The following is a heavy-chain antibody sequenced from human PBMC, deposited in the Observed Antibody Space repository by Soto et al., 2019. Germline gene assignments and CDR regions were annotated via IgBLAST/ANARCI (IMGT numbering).Heavy chain of an antibody. V-gene: IGHV1-69*01. J-gene: IGHJ6*02. CDR3: ARVHGTGHTMGLDYYYGMDV. Sequence: QVQLVQSGAEVKKPGSSVKVSCKASGGTFSSYAISWVRQAPGQGLEWMGGIIPIFGTANYAQKFQGRVTITADESTSTAYIELSSLISEDTAVYYCARVHGTGHTMGLDYYYGMDVWGQGTTVTFSS. CDR1: GGTFSSYA. D-gene: IGHD1-1*01. CDR2: IIPIFGTA.